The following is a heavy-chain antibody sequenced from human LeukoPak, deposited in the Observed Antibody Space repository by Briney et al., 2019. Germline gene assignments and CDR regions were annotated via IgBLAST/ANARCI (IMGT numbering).Heavy chain of an antibody. J-gene: IGHJ5*02. D-gene: IGHD1-26*01. CDR2: IYYSGTT. V-gene: IGHV4-59*08. Sequence: PSETLSLTCTVSGGSISSYYWSWIRQPPGKGLEWIGYIYYSGTTNYNPSLKSRVTISVDTSKNQFSLKLSAVTAADTAVYYCAPHQRGANWFDPWGQGTLVTVSS. CDR3: APHQRGANWFDP. CDR1: GGSISSYY.